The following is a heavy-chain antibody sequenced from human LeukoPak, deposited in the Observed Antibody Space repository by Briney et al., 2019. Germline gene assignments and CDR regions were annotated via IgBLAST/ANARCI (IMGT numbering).Heavy chain of an antibody. D-gene: IGHD6-13*01. J-gene: IGHJ4*02. CDR3: ARGPYSRDNFDY. CDR1: GFILSDYW. Sequence: GGSLRLSCAASGFILSDYWMSWVRQAPGKGLEWVADIKQDGSEEYYVDSVKGRFTISRDNAKNSLFLQMNSLRAEDTAMYYCARGPYSRDNFDYWGQGTLVTVSS. V-gene: IGHV3-7*03. CDR2: IKQDGSEE.